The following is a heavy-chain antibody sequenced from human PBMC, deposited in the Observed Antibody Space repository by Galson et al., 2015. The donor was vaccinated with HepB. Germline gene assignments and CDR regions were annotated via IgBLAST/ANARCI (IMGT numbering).Heavy chain of an antibody. CDR1: GGSFSGYY. V-gene: IGHV4-34*01. D-gene: IGHD3-3*01. CDR3: ARVSFWSGYLRGQRYSDY. J-gene: IGHJ4*02. Sequence: ETLSLTCAVYGGSFSGYYWSWIRQPPGKGLEWIGEINHSGSTNYNPSLKSRVTISVDTSKNQFSLKLSSVTAADTAVYYCARVSFWSGYLRGQRYSDYWGQGTLVTVSS. CDR2: INHSGST.